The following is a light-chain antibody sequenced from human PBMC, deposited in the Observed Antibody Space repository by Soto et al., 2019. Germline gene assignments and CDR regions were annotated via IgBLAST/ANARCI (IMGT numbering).Light chain of an antibody. J-gene: IGKJ4*01. Sequence: DIQMTQSPSSLPGSVGDSVTLSCRASQDIGKNMVWFQQRPGKAPKPLIYAASTLRSGVPSRFSGSGSGTDFTLTISSLQPEDVATYYCQQDKSFPVTFGGGTKVEI. CDR2: AAS. CDR3: QQDKSFPVT. V-gene: IGKV1-16*01. CDR1: QDIGKN.